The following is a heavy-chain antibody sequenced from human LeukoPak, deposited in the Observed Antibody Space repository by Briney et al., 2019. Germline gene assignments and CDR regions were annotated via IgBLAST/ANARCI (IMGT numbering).Heavy chain of an antibody. J-gene: IGHJ4*02. D-gene: IGHD5-18*01. V-gene: IGHV1-46*01. Sequence: ASVKVSCKASGYTFTSYYMHWVRQAPGQGLEWMGMINPGGGSTSYAQKFQGRLTMTRDMSTSTAYMELSSLRSEDTAVYYCARELNGYNPERGDYWGQGTLVTVSS. CDR2: INPGGGST. CDR3: ARELNGYNPERGDY. CDR1: GYTFTSYY.